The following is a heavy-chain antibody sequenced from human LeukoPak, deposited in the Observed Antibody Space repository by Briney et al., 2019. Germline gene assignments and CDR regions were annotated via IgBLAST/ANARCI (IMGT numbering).Heavy chain of an antibody. V-gene: IGHV4-39*07. CDR2: IYYSGST. Sequence: NSSETLSLTCTVSGGSISSSSYYWGWIRQPPGKGLEWIGSIYYSGSTYYNPSLKSRVTISVDTSKNQFSLKLSSVTAADTAVYYCARTLTTMVRGVMGYFDYWGQGTLVTVSS. J-gene: IGHJ4*02. CDR1: GGSISSSSYY. CDR3: ARTLTTMVRGVMGYFDY. D-gene: IGHD3-10*01.